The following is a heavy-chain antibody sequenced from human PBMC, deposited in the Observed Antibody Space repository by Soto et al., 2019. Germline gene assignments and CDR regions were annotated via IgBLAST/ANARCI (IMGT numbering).Heavy chain of an antibody. CDR3: ARDNCSGGSCYSDARMDV. CDR2: INPNSGGT. J-gene: IGHJ6*02. CDR1: GYTFTGYY. D-gene: IGHD2-15*01. V-gene: IGHV1-2*04. Sequence: ASVKVSCKASGYTFTGYYIHWVRQAPGQGLEWMGWINPNSGGTSYAQKFQGWVTMTRDTSISTAYMELSRLISEDTAVYYCARDNCSGGSCYSDARMDVWGQGTTVTVSS.